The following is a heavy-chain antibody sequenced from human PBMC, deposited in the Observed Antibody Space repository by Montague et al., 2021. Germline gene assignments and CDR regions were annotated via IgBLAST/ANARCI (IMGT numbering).Heavy chain of an antibody. D-gene: IGHD3-16*02. CDR1: GGSISSSSYY. Sequence: SETLSLTCTVSGGSISSSSYYWGWIRQPPGKGLEWIGSIYYSGSTYYNPSLKSRVTISVDTSKNQFSLKLSSVTAADTAGYYCARHVIGNYGMDVWGQGTTVTVCS. CDR3: ARHVIGNYGMDV. V-gene: IGHV4-39*01. CDR2: IYYSGST. J-gene: IGHJ6*02.